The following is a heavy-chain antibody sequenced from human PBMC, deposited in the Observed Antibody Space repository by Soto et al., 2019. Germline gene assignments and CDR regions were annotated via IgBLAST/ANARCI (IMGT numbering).Heavy chain of an antibody. CDR2: IIPVFGSA. J-gene: IGHJ4*02. D-gene: IGHD2-2*01. Sequence: QVQLVQTGAEVKKPGSSVKVSCKASGDTFSSYSITWVRQAPGQGLEWMGGIIPVFGSANYAQKFQGRVTLTADESTSTAYMELSSLRSQDTAVYFCATTPEGFCGSSACTFAYWGQGTPVNVST. CDR1: GDTFSSYS. CDR3: ATTPEGFCGSSACTFAY. V-gene: IGHV1-69*01.